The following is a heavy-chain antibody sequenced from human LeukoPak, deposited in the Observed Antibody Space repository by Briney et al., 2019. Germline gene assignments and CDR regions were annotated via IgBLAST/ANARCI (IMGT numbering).Heavy chain of an antibody. CDR1: GYTFTSYD. J-gene: IGHJ6*02. Sequence: ASVTVSFKASGYTFTSYDINWVRQAPGQGLEWMGWMNPNSGNTGYAQKFQGRVTMTRNTSISTAYMELSSLRSEDTAVYYCARGHSSSWYSNYYYYYGMDVWGQGTTVTVSS. CDR3: ARGHSSSWYSNYYYYYGMDV. CDR2: MNPNSGNT. V-gene: IGHV1-8*01. D-gene: IGHD6-13*01.